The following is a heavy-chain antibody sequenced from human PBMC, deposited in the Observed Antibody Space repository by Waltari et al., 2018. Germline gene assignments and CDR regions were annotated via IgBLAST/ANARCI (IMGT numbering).Heavy chain of an antibody. CDR2: CSAYNGKA. D-gene: IGHD2-21*01. V-gene: IGHV1-18*04. CDR3: ARLQGCGGDCFGGDY. CDR1: GYTFTTYT. Sequence: QVHLVQSGGEVKKPGASVKVACKASGYTFTTYTISWVRQAPGQGLGWVGWCSAYNGKAPYDPTFQGRVTMTIDPSTSTSYMELRRLRSADTAVYYCARLQGCGGDCFGGDYWGQGSLVTVSS. J-gene: IGHJ4*02.